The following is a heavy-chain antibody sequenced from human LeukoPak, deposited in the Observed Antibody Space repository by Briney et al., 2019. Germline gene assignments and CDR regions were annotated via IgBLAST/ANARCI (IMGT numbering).Heavy chain of an antibody. CDR3: ARAEYPYQLLTPFDY. J-gene: IGHJ4*02. CDR1: GYTFTSYG. V-gene: IGHV1-18*01. Sequence: GASVKVSCKASGYTFTSYGISWVRQAPGQGLEWMGWISAYNGNTNYAQKLQGRVTMTTDTSTSTAYMELSSLRSEDTAVYYCARAEYPYQLLTPFDYWGQGTLVTVSS. CDR2: ISAYNGNT. D-gene: IGHD2-2*01.